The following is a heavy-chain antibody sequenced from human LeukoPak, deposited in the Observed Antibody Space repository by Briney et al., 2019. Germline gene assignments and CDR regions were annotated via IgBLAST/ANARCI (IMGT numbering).Heavy chain of an antibody. J-gene: IGHJ5*02. Sequence: SGGSLRLSCAASGFTFSNYWMSWVRQAPGKGLEWVANIKQDGSEKYYVDSVKGRFTISRDNSKNTLYLQMNSLRAEDTAVYYCAALQLWFLGSWGQGTLVTVSS. V-gene: IGHV3-7*01. CDR1: GFTFSNYW. D-gene: IGHD5-18*01. CDR3: AALQLWFLGS. CDR2: IKQDGSEK.